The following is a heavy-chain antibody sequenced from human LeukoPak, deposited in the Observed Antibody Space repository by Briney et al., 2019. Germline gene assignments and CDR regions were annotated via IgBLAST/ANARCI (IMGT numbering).Heavy chain of an antibody. Sequence: GGSPRLSFAASGITFSSYGMHWGRQAPGQGRKWVAFIRYDGSEEYYADSVKGRFTISRDNSKKTLYLQMNSLRAEDTAVYYCAKGYTYTFDYFDSWGQGTLVTVSS. J-gene: IGHJ4*02. V-gene: IGHV3-30*02. D-gene: IGHD5-18*01. CDR3: AKGYTYTFDYFDS. CDR1: GITFSSYG. CDR2: IRYDGSEE.